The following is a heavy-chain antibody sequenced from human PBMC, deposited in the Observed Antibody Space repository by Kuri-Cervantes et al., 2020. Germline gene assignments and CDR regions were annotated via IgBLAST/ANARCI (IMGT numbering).Heavy chain of an antibody. D-gene: IGHD3-22*01. CDR1: GGSISSSSYY. V-gene: IGHV4-39*07. J-gene: IGHJ6*02. CDR2: IYYSGST. Sequence: SETLSLTCTVSGGSISSSSYYWGWIRQPPGKGLEWIGSIYYSGSTYYDPSLKSRVTISVDTSKNQFSLKLSSVTAADTAVYYCAVVFKDYSYYGMDVWGQGTTVTVSS. CDR3: AVVFKDYSYYGMDV.